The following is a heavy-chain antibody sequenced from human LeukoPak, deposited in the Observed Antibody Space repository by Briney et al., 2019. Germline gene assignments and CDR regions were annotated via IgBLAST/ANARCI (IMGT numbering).Heavy chain of an antibody. Sequence: XAVSELTVSSNYXXWVRQAPGKGXXWXSFIYSGETTHYADSVKDRFAISRDNSKDTLYLQMNSLRAEDTAVYYCARVIWFGGGDNWFDPWGQGTLVSVSS. V-gene: IGHV3-66*01. J-gene: IGHJ5*02. D-gene: IGHD3-10*01. CDR3: ARVIWFGGGDNWFDP. CDR2: IYSGETT. CDR1: ELTVSSNY.